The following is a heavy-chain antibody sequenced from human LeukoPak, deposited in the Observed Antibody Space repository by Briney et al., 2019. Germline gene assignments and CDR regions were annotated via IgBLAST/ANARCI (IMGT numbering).Heavy chain of an antibody. CDR3: ARAAAAPEYYYYYYMDV. D-gene: IGHD6-13*01. CDR1: GGTFSSYA. Sequence: PVKVSCKASGGTFSSYAISWVRQAPGQGLGWMGGIIPIFGTANYAQKFQGRVTITTDESTSTAYMELSSLRSEDTVVYYCARAAAAPEYYYYYYMDVWGKGTTVTVSS. V-gene: IGHV1-69*05. J-gene: IGHJ6*03. CDR2: IIPIFGTA.